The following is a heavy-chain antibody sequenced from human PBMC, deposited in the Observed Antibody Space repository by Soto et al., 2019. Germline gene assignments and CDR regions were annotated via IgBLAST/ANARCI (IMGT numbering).Heavy chain of an antibody. CDR1: GFTFSSYG. CDR3: AREVVLTEWYFDN. CDR2: ISYDGSNK. V-gene: IGHV3-30*03. J-gene: IGHJ4*02. Sequence: QVQLVESGGGVVQPGRSLRLSCAASGFTFSSYGMHWVRQAPGKGLEWVAVISYDGSNKYYADSVKGRFTISRDNSKNTLYLQMNSLRPEDTAVYYCAREVVLTEWYFDNWSQGILVTVSS. D-gene: IGHD2-21*01.